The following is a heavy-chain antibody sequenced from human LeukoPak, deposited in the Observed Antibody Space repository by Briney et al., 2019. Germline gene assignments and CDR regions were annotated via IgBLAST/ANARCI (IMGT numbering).Heavy chain of an antibody. CDR3: ARDQIGSVGASLQHYYYYMDV. J-gene: IGHJ6*03. CDR2: ISAYNGNT. V-gene: IGHV1-18*01. Sequence: ASVKVSCKASGCTFTSYGIIWLRPAAGQRRKWMGWISAYNGNTKYAQQLQGRVTMTTDTSTSTAYMELRSLRSDDPAVYYCARDQIGSVGASLQHYYYYMDVWGKGTTVTVSS. CDR1: GCTFTSYG. D-gene: IGHD1-26*01.